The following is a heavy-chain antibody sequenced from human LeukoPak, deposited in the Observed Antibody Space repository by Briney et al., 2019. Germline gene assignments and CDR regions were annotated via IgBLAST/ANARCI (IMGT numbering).Heavy chain of an antibody. V-gene: IGHV3-66*01. J-gene: IGHJ1*01. CDR1: GFTVSSNY. Sequence: GGSLRLSCAASGFTVSSNYMSWVRQAPGKGLEWVSVIYSGGSTYYADSVKGRFTISRDNSKNTLYLQMNSLRAEDTAVYYCARGDIAVAGTPKYFQHWGQGTLVTVSS. CDR2: IYSGGST. CDR3: ARGDIAVAGTPKYFQH. D-gene: IGHD6-19*01.